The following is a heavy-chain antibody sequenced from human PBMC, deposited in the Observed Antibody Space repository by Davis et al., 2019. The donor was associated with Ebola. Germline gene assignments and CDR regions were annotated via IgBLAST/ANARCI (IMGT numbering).Heavy chain of an antibody. CDR1: GFTFSSYW. CDR2: IKQDGSEK. Sequence: PGGFLRLSCAASGFTFSSYWMSWVRQAPGKGLEWVANIKQDGSEKYYVDSVKGRFTISRDNAKNSLYLQMNSLRAEDTAVYYCARDGEDIVVVPAALDVWGKGTTVTVSS. D-gene: IGHD2-2*01. CDR3: ARDGEDIVVVPAALDV. J-gene: IGHJ6*04. V-gene: IGHV3-7*03.